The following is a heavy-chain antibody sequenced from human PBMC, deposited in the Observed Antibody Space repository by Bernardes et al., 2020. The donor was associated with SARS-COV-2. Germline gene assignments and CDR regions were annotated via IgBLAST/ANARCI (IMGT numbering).Heavy chain of an antibody. CDR2: IDPSDSYT. V-gene: IGHV5-10-1*01. J-gene: IGHJ3*02. CDR1: GYSFLTYW. D-gene: IGHD3-10*01. CDR3: AREGRHYGSGTYYNRDAFDI. Sequence: GESRKISCKGSGYSFLTYWITWVRQMPGKGLEWMGRIDPSDSYTNYSPSFQGHVTFSVDKSRSTAYLHLSGLRASDTAMYYCAREGRHYGSGTYYNRDAFDIWGQGTRVAVSS.